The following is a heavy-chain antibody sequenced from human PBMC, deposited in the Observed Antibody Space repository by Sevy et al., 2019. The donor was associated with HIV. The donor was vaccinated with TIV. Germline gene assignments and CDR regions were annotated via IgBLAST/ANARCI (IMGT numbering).Heavy chain of an antibody. CDR1: GFTFSYYG. CDR3: AKNTASAGTGGFDY. D-gene: IGHD6-13*01. J-gene: IGHJ4*02. CDR2: IGYDGTDK. Sequence: GGSLRLSCTASGFTFSYYGMHWVRQAPGKGLGWVAFIGYDGTDKYYSESVKGRFAISRDNSKNTVFLEMNSLRTDDTAIYYCAKNTASAGTGGFDYWGQGALVTVSS. V-gene: IGHV3-30*02.